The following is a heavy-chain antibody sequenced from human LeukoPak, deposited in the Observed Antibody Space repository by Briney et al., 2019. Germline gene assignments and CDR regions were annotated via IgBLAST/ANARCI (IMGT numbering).Heavy chain of an antibody. Sequence: GGSLRLSCAASGFTFSNYTMSWVRQAPGKGLEWVSTISGSGRSTYYTDSVKGRFTISRDNSKNTLYLQMNSLRAEDTAVYYCAKPRTAAIKSYFDYWGQGTLVTVSS. CDR3: AKPRTAAIKSYFDY. D-gene: IGHD2-2*01. V-gene: IGHV3-23*01. CDR1: GFTFSNYT. CDR2: ISGSGRST. J-gene: IGHJ4*02.